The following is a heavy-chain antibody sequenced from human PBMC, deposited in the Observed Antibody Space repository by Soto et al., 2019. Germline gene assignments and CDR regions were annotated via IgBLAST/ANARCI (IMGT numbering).Heavy chain of an antibody. CDR2: INHSGST. V-gene: IGHV4-34*01. D-gene: IGHD6-13*01. Sequence: QVQLQQWGAGLLKPSETLSLTCAVYGGSFSGYYWSWIRQPPGKGLEWIGEINHSGSTNYNPSLMSRVSISVDTSKNQFSLQLSSMTAADTAVYYCARIAAAAFDYWGQGTLVTVSS. J-gene: IGHJ4*02. CDR3: ARIAAAAFDY. CDR1: GGSFSGYY.